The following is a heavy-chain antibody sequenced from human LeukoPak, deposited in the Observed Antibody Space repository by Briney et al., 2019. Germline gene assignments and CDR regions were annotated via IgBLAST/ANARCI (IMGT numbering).Heavy chain of an antibody. CDR2: IYPGDSDT. D-gene: IGHD2-15*01. J-gene: IGHJ3*02. CDR3: ARPIGYCSGGSCSPGAFDI. V-gene: IGHV5-51*01. CDR1: GYSFTSYW. Sequence: PGESLKISCKGSGYSFTSYWIGWVRQMPGKGLEWMGIIYPGDSDTRYSPSFQGQVTISADKSISTAYLQWSSLKASDTAMYYCARPIGYCSGGSCSPGAFDIWGQGTMVTVSS.